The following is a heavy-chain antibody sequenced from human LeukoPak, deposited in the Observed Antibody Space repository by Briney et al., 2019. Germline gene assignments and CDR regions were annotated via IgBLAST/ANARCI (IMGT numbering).Heavy chain of an antibody. Sequence: GASVKVSCKASGGTFSSYAISWVRQAPEQGLEWMGGIIPIFGTANYAQKFQGRVTTTADESTSTAYMELSSPRSEDTAVYYCARVAVYSSSFREFDYRGQGTLVTVSS. CDR1: GGTFSSYA. J-gene: IGHJ4*02. V-gene: IGHV1-69*13. CDR3: ARVAVYSSSFREFDY. CDR2: IIPIFGTA. D-gene: IGHD6-6*01.